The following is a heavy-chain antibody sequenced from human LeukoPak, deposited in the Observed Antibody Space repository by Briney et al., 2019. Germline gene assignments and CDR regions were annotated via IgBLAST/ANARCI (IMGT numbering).Heavy chain of an antibody. J-gene: IGHJ6*02. D-gene: IGHD1-26*01. CDR1: GVSISSGGYH. Sequence: SETLSLTCTVSGVSISSGGYHWSWTRQHPEEGLEWIGYIYYSGSTYYNPSLKSRVSISVDTSKNQFSLKLNSVTVADTAVYYCAREADSGTYARYGMDVWGQGTTVTVSS. CDR2: IYYSGST. V-gene: IGHV4-31*03. CDR3: AREADSGTYARYGMDV.